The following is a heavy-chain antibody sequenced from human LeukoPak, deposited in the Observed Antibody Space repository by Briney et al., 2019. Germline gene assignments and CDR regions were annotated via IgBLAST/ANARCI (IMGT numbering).Heavy chain of an antibody. CDR3: ARTNAFDI. CDR1: AGPISNYH. J-gene: IGHJ3*02. Sequence: SETLSLTCTVAAGPISNYHWSWIRQPPGKGLEWIGCIFYSGSTYYNPSLKSRVTISVDTSKNQFSLRLSSVTAADTAVYYCARTNAFDIWGQGTMVTVSS. V-gene: IGHV4-59*08. CDR2: IFYSGST.